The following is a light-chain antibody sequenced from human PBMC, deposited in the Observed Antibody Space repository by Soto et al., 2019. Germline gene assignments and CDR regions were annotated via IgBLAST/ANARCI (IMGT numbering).Light chain of an antibody. V-gene: IGKV3D-15*01. Sequence: IVMTQSPATLSVSPGEGATLSCRASETISRDLAWYQQKPGQSPRLLIFGAFTRATGVPVRFSGSGSGTEFTLTVSSLQSEDVAVYFCQQYRKWPLTFGGGTRVEIK. CDR3: QQYRKWPLT. J-gene: IGKJ4*01. CDR2: GAF. CDR1: ETISRD.